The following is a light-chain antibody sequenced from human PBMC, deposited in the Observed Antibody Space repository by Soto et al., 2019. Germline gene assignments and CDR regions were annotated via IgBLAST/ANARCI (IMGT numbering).Light chain of an antibody. CDR1: QSVSSN. CDR2: GAS. CDR3: QQYNNWPLT. J-gene: IGKJ3*01. V-gene: IGKV3-15*01. Sequence: EIVMTQSPATLSVSPGERATLSCRASQSVSSNLAWYQQKPGQAPRRLIYGASTRATGIPARFSGSGSGTEFTLIISSLQSEDFAVYSCQQYNNWPLTFGPGTKVDIK.